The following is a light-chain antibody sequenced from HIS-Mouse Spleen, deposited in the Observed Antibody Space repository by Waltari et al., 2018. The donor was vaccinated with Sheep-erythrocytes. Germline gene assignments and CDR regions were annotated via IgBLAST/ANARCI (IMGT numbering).Light chain of an antibody. CDR1: SSDVGGYNY. Sequence: QSALTQPRSVSGSPGQSVTISCTGTSSDVGGYNYVSWYQQHPGKAPKLMIYDVSKRPAGVPYRFSGSKSGNTASPTISGLQAEDEADYYCCSYAGSYNHVFATGTKVTVL. J-gene: IGLJ1*01. CDR3: CSYAGSYNHV. CDR2: DVS. V-gene: IGLV2-11*01.